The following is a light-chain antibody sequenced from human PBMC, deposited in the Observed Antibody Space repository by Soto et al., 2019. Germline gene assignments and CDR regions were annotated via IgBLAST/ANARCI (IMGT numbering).Light chain of an antibody. CDR1: SSDVGAYDF. V-gene: IGLV2-14*01. Sequence: QSALTQPASVSGSPGQSITISCTGTSSDVGAYDFVSWYQHYPGKAPKLVTFDVTHRPPGISDRFSGSKSANTASLTLSGLQAEDEAFYYCSSYTTRSTIVFGGGTKLTVL. J-gene: IGLJ2*01. CDR3: SSYTTRSTIV. CDR2: DVT.